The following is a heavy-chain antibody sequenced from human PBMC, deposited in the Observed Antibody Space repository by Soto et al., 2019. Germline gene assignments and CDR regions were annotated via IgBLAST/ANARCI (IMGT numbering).Heavy chain of an antibody. J-gene: IGHJ5*02. V-gene: IGHV1-8*01. Sequence: QVQLVQSGAEVKKPGASVKVSCKASGYTFTNYDIHWVRQATGQGLEWMGWRNPDSGNSGQSKQLQGRVTMTRDTSVRPACMAMTGLRSADTAVYSGARGRFRRTWFDPWGQGTLVTVSS. CDR2: RNPDSGNS. D-gene: IGHD3-16*01. CDR1: GYTFTNYD. CDR3: ARGRFRRTWFDP.